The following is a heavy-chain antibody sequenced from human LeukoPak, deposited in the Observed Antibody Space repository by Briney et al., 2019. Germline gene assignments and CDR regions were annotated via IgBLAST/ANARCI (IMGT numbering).Heavy chain of an antibody. V-gene: IGHV3-48*01. J-gene: IGHJ3*02. CDR2: ISSSSNTI. CDR3: ARDRVWGLRTGAFDI. D-gene: IGHD7-27*01. Sequence: GGSLRLSCAASGFTFSSYYMSWVRQAPGKGLEWISYISSSSNTIYCADSVRGRFIISRDNAKNLLFLQVNDPGAEDTAVYYCARDRVWGLRTGAFDIWGQGTVVTVSS. CDR1: GFTFSSYY.